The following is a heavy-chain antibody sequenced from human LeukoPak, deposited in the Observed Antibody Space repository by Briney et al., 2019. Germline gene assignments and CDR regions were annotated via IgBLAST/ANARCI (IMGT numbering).Heavy chain of an antibody. CDR2: ISYDGSNK. V-gene: IGHV3-30*18. CDR3: AKDRGGGQRTPYEGMDV. J-gene: IGHJ6*02. CDR1: GFTFSSYG. D-gene: IGHD4-23*01. Sequence: GGSLRLSCAASGFTFSSYGMHGVRQAPGKGLEGVAVISYDGSNKYYADSVKGRFTISRDNSKNTLYLQMNSLRAEDTAVYYCAKDRGGGQRTPYEGMDVWGQGTTVTVSS.